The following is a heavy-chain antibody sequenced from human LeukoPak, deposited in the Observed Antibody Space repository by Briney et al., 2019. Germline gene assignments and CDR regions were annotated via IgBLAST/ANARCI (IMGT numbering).Heavy chain of an antibody. CDR1: GGSISSYY. J-gene: IGHJ4*02. D-gene: IGHD3-10*01. Sequence: SEALSLTCTVSGGSISSYYWSWIRQPPGKGLEWIGYFYDTRSPKYNPSLERRVTISVDMSRNQFSLNLTSVTAADTAVYYCARGRGSLTYWGQGTLATVSS. CDR3: ARGRGSLTY. V-gene: IGHV4-59*01. CDR2: FYDTRSP.